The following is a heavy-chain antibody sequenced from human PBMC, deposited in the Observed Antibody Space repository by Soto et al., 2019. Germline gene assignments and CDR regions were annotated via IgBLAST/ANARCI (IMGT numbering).Heavy chain of an antibody. Sequence: GSVKVCFKASGYPFTGYYMHWVRQAPGQGLEWMGWINTNSGGTNCAQKFQGRVTMTRDTSISTAYMELSRLRSDDTAVYYCARSGMGWYYYGMDVWGQGTTVTVSS. D-gene: IGHD3-10*01. CDR3: ARSGMGWYYYGMDV. CDR2: INTNSGGT. CDR1: GYPFTGYY. J-gene: IGHJ6*01. V-gene: IGHV1-2*02.